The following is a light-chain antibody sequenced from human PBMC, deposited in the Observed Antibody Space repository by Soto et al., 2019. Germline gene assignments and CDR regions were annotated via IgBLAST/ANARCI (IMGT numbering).Light chain of an antibody. CDR3: QQYNSSPRT. CDR2: GAS. J-gene: IGKJ1*01. V-gene: IGKV3-20*01. CDR1: QSVSSSF. Sequence: EIVLTQSAGTLSLSPGERATLSCGASQSVSSSFLAWYQQKHGQAPRLLIYGASTRATGIPDRFSGSGYGTDFNLTISRLETEDFAVYYCQQYNSSPRTFGQGTKVDIK.